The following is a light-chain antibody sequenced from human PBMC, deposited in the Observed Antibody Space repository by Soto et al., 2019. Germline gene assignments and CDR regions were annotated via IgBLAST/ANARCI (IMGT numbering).Light chain of an antibody. Sequence: DIQMTQSPSTLSASVGDRFTFTCRASQSVSSWLAWYQQKPGKAPKLLIYDASTLESGVPSRFGGSGSGTEFTLTITSLQPDDFATYYCQQFHSYSPTFGQGTKVDIK. J-gene: IGKJ1*01. CDR1: QSVSSW. CDR3: QQFHSYSPT. V-gene: IGKV1-5*01. CDR2: DAS.